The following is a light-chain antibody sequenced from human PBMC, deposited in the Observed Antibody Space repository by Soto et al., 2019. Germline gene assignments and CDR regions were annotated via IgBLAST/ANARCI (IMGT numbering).Light chain of an antibody. CDR1: QSVSSN. Sequence: EIVMTQSPATLSVSPGERATLSCRASQSVSSNLAWYQQKPGQAPRLLIYGASTRATGIPARFSGSGSGTEFTLTIRSLQSEDCAVYCCQQYNNWPTLTCGGGTKVEIK. CDR2: GAS. J-gene: IGKJ4*01. V-gene: IGKV3-15*01. CDR3: QQYNNWPTLT.